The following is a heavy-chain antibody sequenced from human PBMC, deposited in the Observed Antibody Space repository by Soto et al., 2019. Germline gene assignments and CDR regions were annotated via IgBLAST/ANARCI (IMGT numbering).Heavy chain of an antibody. CDR3: ASSSRNYYYYGMDV. Sequence: PGESLKISGKGSGYSFTIYWIGWVLQMPWKGLEWMGIIYPGDSDTRYSPSFQGQVTISADKSISTAYLQWSSLKASDTAMYYCASSSRNYYYYGMDVWGQGTTVTVSS. V-gene: IGHV5-51*01. J-gene: IGHJ6*02. CDR2: IYPGDSDT. CDR1: GYSFTIYW.